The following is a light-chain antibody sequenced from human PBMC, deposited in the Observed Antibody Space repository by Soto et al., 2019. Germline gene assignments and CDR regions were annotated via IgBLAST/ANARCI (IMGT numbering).Light chain of an antibody. CDR1: SDIGNYNL. V-gene: IGLV2-23*02. CDR3: ASYAGIRTYV. CDR2: EVT. J-gene: IGLJ1*01. Sequence: QSVVTQPASVSGSPGQSVTITCSGSDIGNYNLVSWYQHLPGRAPKLLIFEVTMRPSGISDRFSGFKSASTASLPISGLQAEDEGDYYCASYAGIRTYVFGSGTKLTVL.